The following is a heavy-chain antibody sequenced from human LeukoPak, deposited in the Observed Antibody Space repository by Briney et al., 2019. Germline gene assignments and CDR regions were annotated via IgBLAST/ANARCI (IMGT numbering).Heavy chain of an antibody. V-gene: IGHV3-43*02. CDR1: GFTFDDYA. CDR2: VSGDGGTT. Sequence: GGSLRLSCAASGFTFDDYAMHWVRQPPGKGLEWVSLVSGDGGTTYYADSVKGRFAISRDNIKNSLYLYLDSLRAEDTAFYYCAKAEYGGNYKPFDFWGQGTLVTVSS. CDR3: AKAEYGGNYKPFDF. J-gene: IGHJ4*02. D-gene: IGHD4-23*01.